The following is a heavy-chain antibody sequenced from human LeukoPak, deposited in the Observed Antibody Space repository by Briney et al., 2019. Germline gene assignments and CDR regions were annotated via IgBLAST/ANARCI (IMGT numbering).Heavy chain of an antibody. J-gene: IGHJ1*01. CDR2: ISKDGSNK. V-gene: IGHV3-30*04. CDR3: ARDVLR. Sequence: PGGSLRLSCAASGFTFSSYAMHWVRQAPGKGLEWVAVISKDGSNKYYADSVKGRFTISRDNSKNTLYLQMNSLRAEDTAVYYCARDVLRRGQGTLVTVSS. D-gene: IGHD3-3*01. CDR1: GFTFSSYA.